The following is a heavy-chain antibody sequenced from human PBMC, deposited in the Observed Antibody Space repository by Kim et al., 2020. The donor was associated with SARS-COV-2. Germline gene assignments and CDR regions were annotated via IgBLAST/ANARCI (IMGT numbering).Heavy chain of an antibody. J-gene: IGHJ3*02. CDR3: ARVGDGGPAQYSGSHAAFDI. Sequence: SGPTLVKPTQTLTLTCTFSGFSLSTSGMCVSWIRQPPGKALEWLARIDWDDDKYYSTSLKTRLTISKDTSKNQVVLTMTNMDPVDTATYYCARVGDGGPAQYSGSHAAFDIWGQGTMVTVSS. D-gene: IGHD1-26*01. CDR1: GFSLSTSGMC. CDR2: IDWDDDK. V-gene: IGHV2-70*11.